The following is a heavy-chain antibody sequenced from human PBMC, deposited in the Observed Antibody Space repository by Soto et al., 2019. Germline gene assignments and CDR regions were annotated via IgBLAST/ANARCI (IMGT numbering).Heavy chain of an antibody. D-gene: IGHD3-3*01. CDR3: AKDTFGVAIHFDY. J-gene: IGHJ4*02. CDR1: GFTFGSYA. V-gene: IGHV3-23*01. Sequence: EVQLLASGGVLVQPGGSLRLSCAASGFTFGSYAMSWVRQAPGKGLEWVSAISGSGDSTYYADSVGGRFTISRDNSKTTLYLQMNSLRAEDTAVYYCAKDTFGVAIHFDYWGQGTLVTVSS. CDR2: ISGSGDST.